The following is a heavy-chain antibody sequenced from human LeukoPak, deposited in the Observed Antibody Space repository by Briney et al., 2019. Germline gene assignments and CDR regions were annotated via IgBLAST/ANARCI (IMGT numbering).Heavy chain of an antibody. CDR3: ARGDGRTNFDY. V-gene: IGHV1-69*05. J-gene: IGHJ4*02. Sequence: SVKVSCKASGGTFSSYAISWVRQAPGRGLEWRGGIIPIFGTANYAQKFQGRVTITTDESTSTAYMELSSLRSEDTAVYYCARGDGRTNFDYWGQGTLVTVSS. CDR1: GGTFSSYA. D-gene: IGHD1/OR15-1a*01. CDR2: IIPIFGTA.